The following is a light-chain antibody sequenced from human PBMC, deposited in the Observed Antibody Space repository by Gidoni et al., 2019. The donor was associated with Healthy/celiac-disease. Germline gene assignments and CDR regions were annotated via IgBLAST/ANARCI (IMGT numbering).Light chain of an antibody. CDR3: SSYTISSTLDV. CDR1: SSDVGGYNY. CDR2: DVS. Sequence: QSALTQPAAVSGSPGKSITISCTGTSSDVGGYNYVAWYQQHPGNAPKLMIYDVSNRPSGVSIPFSGSPSGHTASLTISGLQAEDESDYYCSSYTISSTLDVFGTGTKVTVL. J-gene: IGLJ1*01. V-gene: IGLV2-14*01.